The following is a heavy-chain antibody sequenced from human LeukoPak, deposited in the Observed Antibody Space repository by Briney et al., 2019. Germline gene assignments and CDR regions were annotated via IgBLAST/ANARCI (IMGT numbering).Heavy chain of an antibody. CDR3: ARGAVAARPNYFDY. V-gene: IGHV4-34*01. D-gene: IGHD6-6*01. J-gene: IGHJ4*02. Sequence: SETLSITCAVYGGSFSGYYWIWIRQPPGKGLEWIGEINHSGSTNYNPSLKSRVTISVDTSKNQFSLKLSSVTAADTAVYYCARGAVAARPNYFDYWGQGTLVTVSS. CDR1: GGSFSGYY. CDR2: INHSGST.